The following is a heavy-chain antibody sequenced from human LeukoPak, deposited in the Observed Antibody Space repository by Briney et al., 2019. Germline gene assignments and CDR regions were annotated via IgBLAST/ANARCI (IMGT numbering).Heavy chain of an antibody. J-gene: IGHJ5*02. CDR1: GGSISSYY. V-gene: IGHV4-59*01. Sequence: SETLSLTCTVSGGSISSYYWSWIRQPPGKGLEWIGYIYYSGSTNYNPSLKSRVTISVDTSKNQFSLKLISVIAADTAVYYCARDRRDYDFWSGYYNLNWFDPWGQGNLVTVSS. CDR2: IYYSGST. CDR3: ARDRRDYDFWSGYYNLNWFDP. D-gene: IGHD3-3*01.